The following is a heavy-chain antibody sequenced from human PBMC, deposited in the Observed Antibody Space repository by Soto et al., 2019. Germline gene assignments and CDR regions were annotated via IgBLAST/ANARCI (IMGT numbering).Heavy chain of an antibody. Sequence: PSETLSLTCTVSGGSISSYYWSWIRQPPGKGLEWIGYIYYSGSTNYNPSLKSRVTISVDTSKNQFSLKLSSVTAADTAVYYCARAVKGYYDFWCGYPQHYYGMDFWGQGTTVTVSS. CDR2: IYYSGST. CDR3: ARAVKGYYDFWCGYPQHYYGMDF. J-gene: IGHJ6*02. D-gene: IGHD3-3*01. CDR1: GGSISSYY. V-gene: IGHV4-59*01.